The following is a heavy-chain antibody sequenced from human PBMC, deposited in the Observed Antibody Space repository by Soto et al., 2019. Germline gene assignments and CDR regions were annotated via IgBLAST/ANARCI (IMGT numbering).Heavy chain of an antibody. CDR2: IWYDGSNK. D-gene: IGHD6-19*01. CDR1: GFTFSSYG. V-gene: IGHV3-33*01. CDR3: ASDLAVAGIRFGS. Sequence: QVQLVESGGGVVQPGRSLRLSCAASGFTFSSYGMHWVRQAPGTGLEWVAVIWYDGSNKYYAESVKGRFTISRDNSMNTLYLQMNSLRAEDKAVDYCASDLAVAGIRFGSWVQGTLVTVSS. J-gene: IGHJ4*02.